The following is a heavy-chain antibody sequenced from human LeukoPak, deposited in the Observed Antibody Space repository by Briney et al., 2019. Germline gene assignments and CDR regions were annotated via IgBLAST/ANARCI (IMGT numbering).Heavy chain of an antibody. CDR1: GFTFSSYS. V-gene: IGHV3-21*01. D-gene: IGHD4-17*01. Sequence: GGSLRLSCAASGFTFSSYSMNWVRQAPGKGLEWVSFISGSSSYIYFADSVKGRFTISRDNAKKSLYLQMNSLRVEDTAVYYCARDTWTTVTHIFDYRGQGTLVTVSS. CDR3: ARDTWTTVTHIFDY. CDR2: ISGSSSYI. J-gene: IGHJ4*02.